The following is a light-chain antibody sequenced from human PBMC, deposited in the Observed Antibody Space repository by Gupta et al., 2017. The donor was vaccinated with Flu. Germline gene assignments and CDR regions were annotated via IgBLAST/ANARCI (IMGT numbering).Light chain of an antibody. J-gene: IGKJ4*01. CDR2: DAS. Sequence: EIVLTQSPATLSLSPGERATLSCRASQTVRTYLAWYQQKSGQAPRLLIYDASNRAPGIPARFIGSGSGTDFTLTISSLEPEDFAHYYCQERSTWVTFGGGTKVEI. CDR1: QTVRTY. CDR3: QERSTWVT. V-gene: IGKV3-11*01.